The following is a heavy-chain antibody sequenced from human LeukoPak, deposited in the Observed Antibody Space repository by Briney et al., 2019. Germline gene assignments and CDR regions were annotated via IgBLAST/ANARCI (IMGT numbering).Heavy chain of an antibody. V-gene: IGHV4-39*01. Sequence: SETLSLTCAVSGGSISSNYDQWVWVRQPPGKGLEWIGSVNYSGSSYNSPSFKSRVTISFDTPKNQFSLKLTSVTAADAAMYYCATRETGDVQHWGQGTQVTVSS. CDR2: VNYSGSS. D-gene: IGHD3-10*01. J-gene: IGHJ1*01. CDR3: ATRETGDVQH. CDR1: GGSISSNYDQ.